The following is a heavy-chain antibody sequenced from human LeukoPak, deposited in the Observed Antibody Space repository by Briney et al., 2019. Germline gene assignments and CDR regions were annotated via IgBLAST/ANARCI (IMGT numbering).Heavy chain of an antibody. CDR1: GFTFDDYA. CDR2: ISWNSGSI. Sequence: GRSLRLSCAASGFTFDDYAMHWVRQAPGKGLEWASGISWNSGSIGYADSVKGRFTISRDNAKNSLYLQMNSLRAEDMALYYCAKSSGYSSSWALDYWGQGTLVTVSS. V-gene: IGHV3-9*03. D-gene: IGHD6-13*01. J-gene: IGHJ4*02. CDR3: AKSSGYSSSWALDY.